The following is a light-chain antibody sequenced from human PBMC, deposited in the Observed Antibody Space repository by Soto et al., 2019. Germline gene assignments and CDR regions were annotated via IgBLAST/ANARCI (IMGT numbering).Light chain of an antibody. J-gene: IGKJ3*01. V-gene: IGKV3-11*01. Sequence: EIVLTQSPATLSLSPGERATLSCRASQSVSSYLAWYQQKPGQAPRLLIYDASNRATGIPARFSGSGSGTDFTLTNSRLEPEDFAVYYCQQRSNWPTFGPGTKVDIK. CDR3: QQRSNWPT. CDR1: QSVSSY. CDR2: DAS.